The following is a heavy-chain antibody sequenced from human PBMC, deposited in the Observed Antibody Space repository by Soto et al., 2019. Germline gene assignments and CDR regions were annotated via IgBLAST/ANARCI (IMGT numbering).Heavy chain of an antibody. CDR2: IYHSGST. D-gene: IGHD4-17*01. V-gene: IGHV4-4*02. Sequence: QVQLQESGPGLVKPSGTLSLTCAVSGGSISSSNWWSWVRQPPGKGLEWIGEIYHSGSTNYNPSLEGRVTISVDKSKNQFSLKLSSVTAADTAVYYGARARGSTVTSENWFDPWGQGTLVTVSS. J-gene: IGHJ5*02. CDR3: ARARGSTVTSENWFDP. CDR1: GGSISSSNW.